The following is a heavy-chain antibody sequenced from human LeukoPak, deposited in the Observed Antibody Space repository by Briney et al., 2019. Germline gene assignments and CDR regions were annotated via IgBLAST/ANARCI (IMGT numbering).Heavy chain of an antibody. Sequence: GGSLRLSCAASGFTFSSYGMHWVRQAPGKGLEWVAFIRYGGSNKYYADSVKGRFTISRDNSKNTLYLQMNSLRAEDTAVYYCAKERQYSSSSGGYFDYWGRGTLVTVSS. CDR1: GFTFSSYG. CDR2: IRYGGSNK. D-gene: IGHD6-6*01. V-gene: IGHV3-30*02. J-gene: IGHJ4*02. CDR3: AKERQYSSSSGGYFDY.